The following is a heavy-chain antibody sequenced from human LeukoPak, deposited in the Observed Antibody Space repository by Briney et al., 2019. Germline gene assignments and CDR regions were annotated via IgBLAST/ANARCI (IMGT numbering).Heavy chain of an antibody. CDR1: GGSFSGYY. Sequence: SETLSLTCAVYGGSFSGYYWSWIRQPPGKGLEWIGEINHSGSTNYNPSLKSRVTISVDTSKNQFSLKLSSVTAADTAVYYCATADAEEMATNYNYYYGMDVWGQGTTVTVSS. D-gene: IGHD5-24*01. J-gene: IGHJ6*02. CDR2: INHSGST. V-gene: IGHV4-34*01. CDR3: ATADAEEMATNYNYYYGMDV.